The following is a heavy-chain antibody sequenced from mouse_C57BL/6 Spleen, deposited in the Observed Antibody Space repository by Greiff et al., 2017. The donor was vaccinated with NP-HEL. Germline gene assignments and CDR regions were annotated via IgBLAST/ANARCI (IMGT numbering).Heavy chain of an antibody. J-gene: IGHJ2*01. Sequence: QVQLKQPGAELVRPGSSVKLSCKASGYTFTSYWMHWVKQRPIQGLEWIGNIDPSDSETHYNQKFKDKATLTVDKSSSTAYMQLSSLTSEDSAVYYCAREGPLWGFDYWGQGTTLTVSS. V-gene: IGHV1-52*01. D-gene: IGHD1-1*02. CDR3: AREGPLWGFDY. CDR2: IDPSDSET. CDR1: GYTFTSYW.